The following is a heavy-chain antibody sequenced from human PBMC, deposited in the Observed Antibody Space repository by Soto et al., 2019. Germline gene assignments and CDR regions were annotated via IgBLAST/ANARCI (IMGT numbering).Heavy chain of an antibody. J-gene: IGHJ6*02. D-gene: IGHD6-19*01. CDR1: GYTFTSYG. Sequence: ASVKVSCKASGYTFTSYGISWVRQAPGQGLEWMGWISAYNGNTNYAQKLQGRVTMTTDTSTSTAYMELRSLRSDDTAVYYCARGGLSSGWYRLDYYYYGMDVWGQGTTVTVSS. CDR3: ARGGLSSGWYRLDYYYYGMDV. V-gene: IGHV1-18*04. CDR2: ISAYNGNT.